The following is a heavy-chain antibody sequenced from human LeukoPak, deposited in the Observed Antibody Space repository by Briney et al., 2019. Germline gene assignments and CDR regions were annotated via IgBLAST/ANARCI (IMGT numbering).Heavy chain of an antibody. D-gene: IGHD3-10*01. V-gene: IGHV3-7*01. CDR3: ARGSYYYGSGSYLPVDY. Sequence: GGSLTLSCAASGFTFSSYWMSWVRQAPGKGLEWVANIKQDGSEKYYVDSVKGRFTISRDNAKNSLYLQMNSLRAEDTAVYYCARGSYYYGSGSYLPVDYWGQGTLVTVSS. CDR2: IKQDGSEK. CDR1: GFTFSSYW. J-gene: IGHJ4*02.